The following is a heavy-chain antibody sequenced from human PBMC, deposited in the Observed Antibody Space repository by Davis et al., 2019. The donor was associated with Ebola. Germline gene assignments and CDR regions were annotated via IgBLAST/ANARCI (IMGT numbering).Heavy chain of an antibody. CDR3: ARLKQQLDPGWFDP. CDR1: GFTFSSYA. D-gene: IGHD6-13*01. Sequence: GSLRLSCAASGFTFSSYAMSWIRQPPGKGLEWIGYIYYSGSTNYNPSLKSRVTISVDTSKNQFSLKLSSVTAADTAVYYCARLKQQLDPGWFDPWGQGTLVTVSS. J-gene: IGHJ5*02. CDR2: IYYSGST. V-gene: IGHV4-59*01.